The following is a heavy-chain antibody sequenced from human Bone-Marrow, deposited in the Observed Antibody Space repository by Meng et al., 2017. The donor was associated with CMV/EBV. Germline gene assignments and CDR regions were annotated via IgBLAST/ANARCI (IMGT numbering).Heavy chain of an antibody. V-gene: IGHV3-21*01. J-gene: IGHJ6*02. D-gene: IGHD2-8*02. CDR2: ISSSSSYI. CDR3: ARGGGVAAI. Sequence: GESLKISCAASGFTFSSYSMNWVRQAPGKGLEWVSSISSSSSYIYYADSVKGRFTISRDNSMNTVYLQMNSLRTEDTAVYYCARGGGVAAIWGQGTTVTVSS. CDR1: GFTFSSYS.